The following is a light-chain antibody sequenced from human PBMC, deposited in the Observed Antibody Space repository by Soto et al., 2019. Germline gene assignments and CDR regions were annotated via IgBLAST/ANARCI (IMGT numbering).Light chain of an antibody. CDR2: GAS. Sequence: EIVLTQSPGTLSLSPGERATLSCRASQTISSTFLAWYRQRPGQAPRLLIYGASSRATGIPDRFSGSGSGTDFTLTISRLEPEDFATYSCQQSYSTPYTFGQGTKLEIK. J-gene: IGKJ2*01. V-gene: IGKV3-20*01. CDR3: QQSYSTPYT. CDR1: QTISSTF.